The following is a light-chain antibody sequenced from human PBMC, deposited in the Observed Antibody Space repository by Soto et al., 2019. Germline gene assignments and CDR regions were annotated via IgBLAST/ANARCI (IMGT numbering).Light chain of an antibody. CDR2: GVS. V-gene: IGKV1D-13*01. J-gene: IGKJ4*01. CDR3: QQFNNFPLT. Sequence: AIQLTQSPSSLSASVGDRVRIFCRASQGVSSDLAWYQQKPGKAPELLIYGVSSLESGVPSRISGTGSGTDFTLTISSLQPEDFATYYCQQFNNFPLTFGGGTKVEIK. CDR1: QGVSSD.